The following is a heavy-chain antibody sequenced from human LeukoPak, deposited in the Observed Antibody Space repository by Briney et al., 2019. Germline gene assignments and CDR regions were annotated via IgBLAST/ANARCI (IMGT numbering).Heavy chain of an antibody. CDR2: ISRSGSYI. D-gene: IGHD3-9*01. V-gene: IGHV3-21*01. J-gene: IGHJ4*02. CDR1: GFTFNNYS. CDR3: ARDWERYFDWS. Sequence: GGSLRLSCAASGFTFNNYSMNWVRQAPGKGLEWVSSISRSGSYIYYADSVKGRFTISRDTAKNSLYLQMNSLRAEDTAVYYCARDWERYFDWSGGQGTLVIVSS.